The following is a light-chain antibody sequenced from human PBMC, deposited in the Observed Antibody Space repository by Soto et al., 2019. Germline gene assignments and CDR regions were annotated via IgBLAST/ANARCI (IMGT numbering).Light chain of an antibody. CDR2: EVS. CDR3: SSYTTSSTVV. J-gene: IGLJ2*01. CDR1: SSDVGGFTY. V-gene: IGLV2-14*01. Sequence: QSVLTQPASMSGSPGQSITISCTGTSSDVGGFTYVSWYQQHPGKVPKLVIFEVSNRPSGVSNRFSGSKSGNTASLTISGLQAEDEADYFCSSYTTSSTVVFGGGTKLPS.